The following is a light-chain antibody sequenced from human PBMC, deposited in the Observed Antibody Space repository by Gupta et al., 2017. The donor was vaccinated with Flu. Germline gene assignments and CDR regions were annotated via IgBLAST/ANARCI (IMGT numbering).Light chain of an antibody. CDR2: DAY. Sequence: EIVLTQSPATQSLSPGDRATLSCRASQSVSSYLAWYQHKPGQAPRLLIADAYNRATGIPARFSGSGSGTDFTLTISSLEPEDFAIYYCQQRSNWPPTFGQGTRLEIK. V-gene: IGKV3-11*01. CDR1: QSVSSY. J-gene: IGKJ5*01. CDR3: QQRSNWPPT.